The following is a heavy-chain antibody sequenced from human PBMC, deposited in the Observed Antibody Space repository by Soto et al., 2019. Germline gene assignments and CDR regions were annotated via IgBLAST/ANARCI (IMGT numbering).Heavy chain of an antibody. CDR1: GGTFSSYT. D-gene: IGHD3-9*01. J-gene: IGHJ1*01. Sequence: QVQLVQSGAEVKKPGSSVKVSCKASGGTFSSYTISWVRQAPGQGLEWMGRIIPILGIANYAQKFQGRVTITADKSTSTAYMELSSLRSEDTSVYYFARDRTILLYFDWLPPSEYFQHWGQGTLVTVSS. CDR3: ARDRTILLYFDWLPPSEYFQH. V-gene: IGHV1-69*08. CDR2: IIPILGIA.